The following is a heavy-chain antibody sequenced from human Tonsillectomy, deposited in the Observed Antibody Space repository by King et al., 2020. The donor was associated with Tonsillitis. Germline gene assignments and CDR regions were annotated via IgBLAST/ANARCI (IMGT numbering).Heavy chain of an antibody. Sequence: QVQLVESGGGVVQPGRSLRLSCAASGFTFISYAMHWVRQAPGKGLEWVAVISYDGSNKYYADSVKGRFTISRDNSKNTLYLQMNRLRPEDTAVYYCARDQGGYCTHGVCSPFDYWGQGTLVTVSS. D-gene: IGHD2-8*01. J-gene: IGHJ4*02. CDR2: ISYDGSNK. CDR1: GFTFISYA. V-gene: IGHV3-30*04. CDR3: ARDQGGYCTHGVCSPFDY.